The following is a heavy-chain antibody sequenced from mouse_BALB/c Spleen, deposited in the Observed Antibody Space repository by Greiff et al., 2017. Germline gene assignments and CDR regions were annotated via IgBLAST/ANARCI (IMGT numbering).Heavy chain of an antibody. V-gene: IGHV1-7*01. CDR2: INPSTGYT. CDR1: GYTFTSYW. CDR3: ARGGREDYAMDY. D-gene: IGHD3-3*01. Sequence: QVQLQQSGAELAKPGASVKMSCKASGYTFTSYWMHWVKQRPGQGLEWIGYINPSTGYTEYNQKFKDKATLTADKSSSTAYMQLSSLTSEDSAVYYCARGGREDYAMDYWGQGTSVTVAS. J-gene: IGHJ4*01.